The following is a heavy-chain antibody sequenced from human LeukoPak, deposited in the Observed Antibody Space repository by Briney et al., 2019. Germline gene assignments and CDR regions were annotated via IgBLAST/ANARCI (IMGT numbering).Heavy chain of an antibody. V-gene: IGHV3-21*01. CDR1: GFTFSSYS. CDR2: ISSSNSYI. D-gene: IGHD4-17*01. Sequence: GGSLRLSCAASGFTFSSYSMNWVRQAPGKGLEWVSSISSSNSYIYYADSVKGRFTISRDNAKNSLYLQMNSLRAEDTAVYYCARGVSGGDYRFDYWGQGTLVTVSS. J-gene: IGHJ4*02. CDR3: ARGVSGGDYRFDY.